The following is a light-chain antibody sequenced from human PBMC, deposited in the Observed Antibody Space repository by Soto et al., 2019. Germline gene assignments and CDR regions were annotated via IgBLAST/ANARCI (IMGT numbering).Light chain of an antibody. Sequence: EMVMTQSRAIVSFGGWEIATLSCRASQSVNSNYLAWYQQHPGQPPRLLIYGISTRATGIPARFSGSGSGTEFSLTISSLQSEDFAVYYCQQYSKWPITFGQGTRLEIK. J-gene: IGKJ5*01. CDR1: QSVNSN. CDR2: GIS. V-gene: IGKV3-15*01. CDR3: QQYSKWPIT.